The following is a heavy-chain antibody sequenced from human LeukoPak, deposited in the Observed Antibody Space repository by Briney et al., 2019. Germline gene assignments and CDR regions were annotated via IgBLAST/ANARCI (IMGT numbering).Heavy chain of an antibody. CDR3: ARSYSAVAGTLDY. D-gene: IGHD6-19*01. CDR1: GDTFTGYY. Sequence: GASVKVSCKASGDTFTGYYMHWVRQAPGQGLEWMGIINPSAASTSYAQKFQGRVTMTRDTSTSTVYMELSSLRSEDTAVYYCARSYSAVAGTLDYWGQGTLVTVSS. J-gene: IGHJ4*02. CDR2: INPSAAST. V-gene: IGHV1-46*01.